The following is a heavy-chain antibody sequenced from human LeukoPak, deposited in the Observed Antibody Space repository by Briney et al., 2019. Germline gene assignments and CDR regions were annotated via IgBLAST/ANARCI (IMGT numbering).Heavy chain of an antibody. Sequence: GGSLRLSCAASGFPVSSCFMAWVRQAPGKGLEWVSSISSSSSYIYYADSVKGRFTISRDNAKNSLYLQMNSLRAEDTAVYYCAVLVATTLDAFDIWGQGTMVTVSS. CDR3: AVLVATTLDAFDI. CDR2: ISSSSSYI. V-gene: IGHV3-21*01. CDR1: GFPVSSCF. D-gene: IGHD5-12*01. J-gene: IGHJ3*02.